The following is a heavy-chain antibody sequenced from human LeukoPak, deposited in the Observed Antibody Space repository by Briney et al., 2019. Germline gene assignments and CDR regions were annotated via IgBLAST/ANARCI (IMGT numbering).Heavy chain of an antibody. CDR1: GGSFSGYY. Sequence: PSETLSLTCAVYGGSFSGYYWSWIRQPPGKGLEWIGEINHSGSTNYNPSLKSRVTISVDTSKNQFSLKLSSVTAADTAVYYCARVLSSSGCGWFDPWGQGTLVTVSS. CDR3: ARVLSSSGCGWFDP. CDR2: INHSGST. V-gene: IGHV4-34*01. D-gene: IGHD6-19*01. J-gene: IGHJ5*02.